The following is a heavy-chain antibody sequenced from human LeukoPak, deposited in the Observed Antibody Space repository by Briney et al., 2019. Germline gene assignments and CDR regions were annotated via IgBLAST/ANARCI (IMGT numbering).Heavy chain of an antibody. D-gene: IGHD5-18*01. Sequence: ASETLSLTCAVYGGSFTNNYWSWIRQHPGKGLEWIGYIYYSGSTYYNPSLKSRVTISVDTSKNQFSLKLSSVTAADTAVYYCARRGYSYGYGGFGGVNWFDPWGQGTLVTVSS. CDR3: ARRGYSYGYGGFGGVNWFDP. CDR2: IYYSGST. CDR1: GGSFTNNY. J-gene: IGHJ5*02. V-gene: IGHV4-59*06.